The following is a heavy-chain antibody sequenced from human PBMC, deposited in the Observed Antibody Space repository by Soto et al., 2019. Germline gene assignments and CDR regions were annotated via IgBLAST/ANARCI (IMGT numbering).Heavy chain of an antibody. CDR2: IIPIFGTA. J-gene: IGHJ4*02. V-gene: IGHV1-69*13. Sequence: GASVKVSCKASGGTFSSYAISWVRQAPGQGLEWMGGIIPIFGTANYAQKFQGRVTITADESTSTAYMGLSSLRSEDTAVYYCAGRAMVRGVIINGSFDYWGQGTLVTVSS. CDR3: AGRAMVRGVIINGSFDY. D-gene: IGHD3-10*01. CDR1: GGTFSSYA.